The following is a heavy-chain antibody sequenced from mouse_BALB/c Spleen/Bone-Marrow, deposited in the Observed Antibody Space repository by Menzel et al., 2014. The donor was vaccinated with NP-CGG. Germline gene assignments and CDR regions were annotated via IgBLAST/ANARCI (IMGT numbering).Heavy chain of an antibody. V-gene: IGHV14-4*02. CDR3: NADTRAMDY. CDR2: IDPENGDT. J-gene: IGHJ4*01. Sequence: LKASGAELVRSGASVKLSCTGSGFNIKDFYMHWVKQMPEQGLEWIGWIDPENGDTEYAPKFQGKTTLTADSTSNSAFLQLNSLTSEDTAVYYCNADTRAMDYWGQGTSVTVSS. CDR1: GFNIKDFY.